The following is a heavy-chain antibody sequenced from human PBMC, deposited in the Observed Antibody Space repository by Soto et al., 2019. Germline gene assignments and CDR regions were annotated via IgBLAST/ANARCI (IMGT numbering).Heavy chain of an antibody. CDR2: TYYRSKWYS. CDR3: ARGSTDGFSRFLDF. D-gene: IGHD3-3*01. Sequence: QVQLQQSGPGLVKPSQTLSLTCAISGDSVSSNSAAWNWIRQSPSRCLEWLGRTYYRSKWYSDFALSVRSRITINPDTSKNQVSLQLNSVTPEDTAVYFCARGSTDGFSRFLDFWGQGTLVTVSS. CDR1: GDSVSSNSAA. V-gene: IGHV6-1*01. J-gene: IGHJ4*02.